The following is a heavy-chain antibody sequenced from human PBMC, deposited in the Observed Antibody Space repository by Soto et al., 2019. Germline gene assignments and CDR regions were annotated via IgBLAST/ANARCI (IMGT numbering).Heavy chain of an antibody. V-gene: IGHV5-51*01. J-gene: IGHJ6*02. D-gene: IGHD3-9*01. Sequence: PGESLKISCKGSGYSFTSYWIGWVRQMPGKGLEWMGIIYPGDSDTRYSPSFQGQVTISADKSISTAYLQWSSLKASDTAMYYCARRSKKIPRPPLRYFDSYYYGMDVWGQGTTVTVSS. CDR1: GYSFTSYW. CDR2: IYPGDSDT. CDR3: ARRSKKIPRPPLRYFDSYYYGMDV.